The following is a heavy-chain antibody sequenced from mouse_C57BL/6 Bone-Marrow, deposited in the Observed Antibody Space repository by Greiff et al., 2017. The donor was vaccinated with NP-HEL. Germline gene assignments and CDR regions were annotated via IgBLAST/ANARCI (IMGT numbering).Heavy chain of an antibody. CDR2: IDPETGGT. J-gene: IGHJ2*01. D-gene: IGHD1-1*01. CDR1: GYTFTDYE. V-gene: IGHV1-15*01. CDR3: TRFPVYYYGSSYDYFDY. Sequence: QVQLQQSGAELVRPGASVTLSCKASGYTFTDYEMHWVKQTPVHGLEWIGAIDPETGGTAYNQKFKGKAILTADKSSSTAYMELRSLTSEDSAVYYCTRFPVYYYGSSYDYFDYWGQGTTLTVSS.